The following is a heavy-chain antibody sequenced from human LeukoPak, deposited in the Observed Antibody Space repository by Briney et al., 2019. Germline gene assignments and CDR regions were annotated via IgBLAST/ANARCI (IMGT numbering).Heavy chain of an antibody. CDR2: FDPEDGKT. Sequence: ASVKVSCKVSGYTLTELSMHWVRQAPGKGLEWMGGFDPEDGKTIYAQKFQGRVTMTEDTSTDTAYMELSSLRSEDTAVYYCATASLRFAAYSSSWYENYYYYMDVWGKGTTVTVSS. V-gene: IGHV1-24*01. CDR1: GYTLTELS. CDR3: ATASLRFAAYSSSWYENYYYYMDV. D-gene: IGHD6-13*01. J-gene: IGHJ6*03.